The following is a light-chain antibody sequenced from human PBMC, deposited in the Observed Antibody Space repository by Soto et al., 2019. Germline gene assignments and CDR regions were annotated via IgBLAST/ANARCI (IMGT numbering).Light chain of an antibody. CDR3: SSYTSSSIYV. Sequence: QSVLTQPASVSGSPGQSITISCTGTSSDVGGYNYVSWYQQHPGKAPKLMIYDVSNRPSGVSNRFSGSKSGNTASLTISGLQDEDEADYYCSSYTSSSIYVFGTGTKVT. V-gene: IGLV2-14*01. J-gene: IGLJ1*01. CDR2: DVS. CDR1: SSDVGGYNY.